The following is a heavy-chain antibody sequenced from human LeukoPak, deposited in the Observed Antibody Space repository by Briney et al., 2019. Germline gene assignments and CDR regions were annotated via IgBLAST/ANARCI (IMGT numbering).Heavy chain of an antibody. CDR1: GYTFTSYY. CDR3: ARGISGCPPY. V-gene: IGHV1-46*01. D-gene: IGHD6-19*01. Sequence: VAPVKVSCKASGYTFTSYYMHWVRQAPGQGLEWMGIINPSGGSTSYAQKFQGRVTMTRNTSTSTVYMELSSLRPEDTAVYYCARGISGCPPYWGQGTLVTVSS. CDR2: INPSGGST. J-gene: IGHJ4*02.